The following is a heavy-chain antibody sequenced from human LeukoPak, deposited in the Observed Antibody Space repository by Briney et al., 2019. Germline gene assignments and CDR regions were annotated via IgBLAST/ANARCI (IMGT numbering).Heavy chain of an antibody. V-gene: IGHV3-33*01. CDR2: IWYNGSNK. CDR1: GFTFSSYG. D-gene: IGHD6-19*01. CDR3: AREYSSGWYYYDY. Sequence: GGSLRLSCAASGFTFSSYGMHWVRQAPGKGLEWVAVIWYNGSNKYYADSVKGRFTISRDNSKNTLYLQMNSLRAEDTAVYYCAREYSSGWYYYDYWGQGTLVTVSS. J-gene: IGHJ4*02.